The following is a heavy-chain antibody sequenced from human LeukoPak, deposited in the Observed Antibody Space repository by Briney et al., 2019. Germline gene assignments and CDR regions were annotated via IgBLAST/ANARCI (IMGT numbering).Heavy chain of an antibody. CDR1: GIPFSSYW. Sequence: GSLRLSLVASGIPFSSYWNNLVRQAPRKGLELVANIKQDGSKKSYVDSVKGRFTISRDNAKNSLYLQMNSLRAEDTAIYYCTRVGYIDEGIDYWGQGTLVTVSS. D-gene: IGHD5-24*01. V-gene: IGHV3-7*04. J-gene: IGHJ4*02. CDR2: IKQDGSKK. CDR3: TRVGYIDEGIDY.